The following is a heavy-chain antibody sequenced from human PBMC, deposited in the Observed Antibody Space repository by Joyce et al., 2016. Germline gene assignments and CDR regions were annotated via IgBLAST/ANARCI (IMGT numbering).Heavy chain of an antibody. CDR1: GYSFTSHW. Sequence: EVQLVQSGAEVKKPGESLRISCKGSGYSFTSHWISWVRRLPGKGLEWMGRIDPRDSYTYYTPSFEGHVTSSVDKTIIAAYLQWSSLRASDTAIYYCARHVTDWFDPWGQGTLVTVSS. J-gene: IGHJ5*02. V-gene: IGHV5-10-1*03. CDR2: IDPRDSYT. D-gene: IGHD3-10*02. CDR3: ARHVTDWFDP.